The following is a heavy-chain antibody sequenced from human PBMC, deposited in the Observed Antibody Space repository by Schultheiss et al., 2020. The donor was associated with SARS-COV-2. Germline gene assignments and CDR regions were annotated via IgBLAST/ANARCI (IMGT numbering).Heavy chain of an antibody. CDR3: AKDLWGSSPGS. V-gene: IGHV3-23*01. CDR2: ISGSGGST. J-gene: IGHJ4*02. CDR1: GLTFSSYA. Sequence: GGSLRLSCAASGLTFSSYAMSWVRQAPGKGLEWVSAISGSGGSTYYADSVKGRFTISRDNSKNTLYLQMNSLRAEDTAIYYCAKDLWGSSPGSWGQGTLVTVSS. D-gene: IGHD6-13*01.